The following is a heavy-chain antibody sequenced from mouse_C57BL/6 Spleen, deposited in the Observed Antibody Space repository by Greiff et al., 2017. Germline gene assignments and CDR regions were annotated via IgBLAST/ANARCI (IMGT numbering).Heavy chain of an antibody. D-gene: IGHD1-1*01. CDR3: TTRGSSGTGAMDY. CDR1: GFNIKDDY. J-gene: IGHJ4*01. V-gene: IGHV14-4*01. Sequence: EVQLQQSGAELVRPGASVKLSCTASGFNIKDDYMHWVKQRPEQGLEWIGWIDPENGDTEYASKFQGKATITADTSSNTAYLQLSSLTSEDTAVYYCTTRGSSGTGAMDYWGQGTSVTVSS. CDR2: IDPENGDT.